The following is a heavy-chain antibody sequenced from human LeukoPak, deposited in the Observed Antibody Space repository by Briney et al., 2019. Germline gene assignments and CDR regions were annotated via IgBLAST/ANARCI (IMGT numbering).Heavy chain of an antibody. CDR2: INSDGSNI. D-gene: IGHD2-2*01. J-gene: IGHJ4*02. V-gene: IGHV3-74*01. CDR1: GSTFSSYG. Sequence: GGSLRLSCAASGSTFSSYGMNWVRQAPGKGLVWVSHINSDGSNINYADSVKGRFTISRDNAKNTLYLQMNSLRVEDTALYYCGRGKSPAAVDDWGQGTLVTVPS. CDR3: GRGKSPAAVDD.